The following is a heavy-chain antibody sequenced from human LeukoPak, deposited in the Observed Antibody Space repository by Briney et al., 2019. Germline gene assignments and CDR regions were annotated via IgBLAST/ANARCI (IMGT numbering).Heavy chain of an antibody. D-gene: IGHD3-22*01. V-gene: IGHV4-39*07. Sequence: PSETLSLTCTVSGGSISSSSYYWGWIRQPPGKGLEWIGSIYYSGSTNYNPSLKSRVTISVDTSKNQFSLKLSSVTAADTAVYYCAAGSESYDSRGYSYYFDSRGQGPLVTVSS. J-gene: IGHJ4*02. CDR2: IYYSGST. CDR3: AAGSESYDSRGYSYYFDS. CDR1: GGSISSSSYY.